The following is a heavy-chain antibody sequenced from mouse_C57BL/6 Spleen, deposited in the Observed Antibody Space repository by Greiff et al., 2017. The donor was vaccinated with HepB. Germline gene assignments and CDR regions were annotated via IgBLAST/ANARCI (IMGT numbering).Heavy chain of an antibody. J-gene: IGHJ4*01. D-gene: IGHD1-1*01. CDR1: GFTFTDYY. CDR2: IRNKANGYTT. CDR3: ARYPRVGRDDYARDY. Sequence: EVQLVESGGGLVQPGGSLSLSCAASGFTFTDYYMSWVRQPPGKALEWLGFIRNKANGYTTEYSASVKGRFTISRDNSQSILYLQMNALRAEDSATYYCARYPRVGRDDYARDYWGQGTSVTVSS. V-gene: IGHV7-3*01.